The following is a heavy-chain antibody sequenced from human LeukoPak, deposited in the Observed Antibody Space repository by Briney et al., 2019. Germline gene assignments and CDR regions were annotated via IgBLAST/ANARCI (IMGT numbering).Heavy chain of an antibody. CDR2: IFYSGST. D-gene: IGHD2-8*01. CDR1: GGSISTSNYY. V-gene: IGHV4-39*01. Sequence: SETLSLTCTVSGGSISTSNYYWGWIRQPPGKGLEWIGNIFYSGSTYYSPSLKSRVTISIDTSKNQLSLKLSSVTAADTAVYYCARHKWYMDVWGKGTTVTISS. J-gene: IGHJ6*03. CDR3: ARHKWYMDV.